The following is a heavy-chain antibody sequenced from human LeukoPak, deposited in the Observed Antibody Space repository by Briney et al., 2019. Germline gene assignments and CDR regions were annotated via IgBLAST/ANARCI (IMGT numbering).Heavy chain of an antibody. Sequence: GGSLRLSCAASGFTFDDYGMTWVRQAPGKGLEWVSSIDSSSSYIFYADSMKGRFTISRDNAKNSLYLQMDSLRAEDTAMYFCAKGNVMGGRGFDYWGQGTLVTVSS. J-gene: IGHJ4*02. CDR2: IDSSSSYI. CDR1: GFTFDDYG. CDR3: AKGNVMGGRGFDY. D-gene: IGHD3-16*01. V-gene: IGHV3-21*06.